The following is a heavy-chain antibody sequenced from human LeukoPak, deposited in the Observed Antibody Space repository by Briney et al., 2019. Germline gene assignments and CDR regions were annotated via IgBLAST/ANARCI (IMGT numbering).Heavy chain of an antibody. CDR3: ARPSSPTAGSGAFDI. CDR1: GGSISSYY. D-gene: IGHD6-19*01. J-gene: IGHJ3*02. V-gene: IGHV4-59*08. CDR2: IYYSGST. Sequence: SETLSLTCAVSGGSISSYYWSWIRQPPGKGLEWIGYIYYSGSTNYNPSLKSRVTISVDTSKNQFSLKLSSVTAADTAVYYCARPSSPTAGSGAFDIWGQGTMVTVSS.